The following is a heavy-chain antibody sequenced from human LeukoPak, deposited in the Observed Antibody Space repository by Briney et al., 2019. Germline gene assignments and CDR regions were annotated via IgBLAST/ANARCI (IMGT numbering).Heavy chain of an antibody. CDR1: GYTFTSYD. D-gene: IGHD3-10*01. V-gene: IGHV1-8*03. CDR3: ARGGFGSGSYFDY. Sequence: ASVKVSCRASGYTFTSYDINWVRQAPGQGLEWMGWVNPKSGNTGYKQKFQARVTITRDTSVSAAYMELSSLRSEDTAVYYCARGGFGSGSYFDYWGQGPRSPSPQ. CDR2: VNPKSGNT. J-gene: IGHJ4*02.